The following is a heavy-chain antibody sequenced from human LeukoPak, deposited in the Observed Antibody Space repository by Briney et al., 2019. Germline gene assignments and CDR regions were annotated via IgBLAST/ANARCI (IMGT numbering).Heavy chain of an antibody. CDR3: ARGLSGSYNNWFDP. V-gene: IGHV4-61*02. Sequence: SQTLSLTCTVSGGSISSGSYYWSWIRQPAGKGLEWIGRIYTSGGTNYNPSLKSRVTMSVDTSKNQFSLKLSSVTAADTAVYYCARGLSGSYNNWFDPWGQGTLVTVSS. CDR1: GGSISSGSYY. J-gene: IGHJ5*02. D-gene: IGHD1-26*01. CDR2: IYTSGGT.